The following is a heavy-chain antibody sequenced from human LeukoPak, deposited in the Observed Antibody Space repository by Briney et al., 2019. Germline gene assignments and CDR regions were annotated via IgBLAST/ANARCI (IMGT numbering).Heavy chain of an antibody. CDR3: ARDVDSSGYLYYFDY. D-gene: IGHD3-22*01. J-gene: IGHJ4*02. V-gene: IGHV1-18*01. CDR1: GYTFTSYG. Sequence: ASVKVSCKASGYTFTSYGISWVRQAPGQGLEWMGWISAYNGNTNYAQKLQGRVTMTTDTSTSTAYMELRSLRSDDTAVYYCARDVDSSGYLYYFDYWGQGTLVTVSS. CDR2: ISAYNGNT.